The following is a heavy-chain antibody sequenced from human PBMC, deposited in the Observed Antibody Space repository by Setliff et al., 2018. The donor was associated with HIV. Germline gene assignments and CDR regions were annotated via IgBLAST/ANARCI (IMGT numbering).Heavy chain of an antibody. Sequence: SETLSLSCTVSGDSISSGNYYWTWIRQPAGKALEWIGRITNTGATEYNPSLKSRVTVSVDTSQNQFSLKLTSVTAADTATYFCSRGPPFDRWGRGTLVTVSS. V-gene: IGHV4-61*02. CDR3: SRGPPFDR. CDR1: GDSISSGNYY. CDR2: ITNTGAT. J-gene: IGHJ2*01.